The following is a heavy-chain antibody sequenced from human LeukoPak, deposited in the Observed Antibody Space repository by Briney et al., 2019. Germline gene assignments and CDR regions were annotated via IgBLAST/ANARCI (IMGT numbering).Heavy chain of an antibody. CDR2: IYPGDSDT. V-gene: IGHV5-51*01. CDR3: ARTSLRGYSGYDALGYFDL. CDR1: GYSFISYW. J-gene: IGHJ2*01. D-gene: IGHD5-12*01. Sequence: GESLKISCKGSGYSFISYWIGWVRQMPGKGLEWMGIIYPGDSDTRYSPSFQGQVTISADKSISTAYLQWSSLKASDTAMYYCARTSLRGYSGYDALGYFDLWGRGTLVTVSS.